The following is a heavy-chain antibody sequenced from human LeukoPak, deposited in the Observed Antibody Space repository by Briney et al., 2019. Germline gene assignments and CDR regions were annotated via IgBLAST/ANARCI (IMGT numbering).Heavy chain of an antibody. Sequence: SETLSLTCTVSGGSISSYYWSWIRQPPGKGLEWIGYIYYSGSTNYNPSLKSRVTISVDTSKNQFSLKLSSVTAADTAVYYCARRSGYSSPFDYWGQGTLVIVSS. D-gene: IGHD5-18*01. V-gene: IGHV4-59*01. J-gene: IGHJ4*02. CDR1: GGSISSYY. CDR2: IYYSGST. CDR3: ARRSGYSSPFDY.